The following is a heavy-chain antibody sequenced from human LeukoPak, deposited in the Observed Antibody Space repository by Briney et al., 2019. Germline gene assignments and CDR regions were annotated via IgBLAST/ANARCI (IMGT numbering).Heavy chain of an antibody. CDR3: AGEYCSGAACYKSFDY. Sequence: ASVKVSCTASGYTFTDYYMHWVRQAPGQGLEWMGWLNPDSGASKSAQKFQGRVTMTRDTSISTAYMELSGLRADDTALYYCAGEYCSGAACYKSFDYWGQGTLVTVSS. CDR2: LNPDSGAS. CDR1: GYTFTDYY. D-gene: IGHD2-15*01. V-gene: IGHV1-2*02. J-gene: IGHJ4*02.